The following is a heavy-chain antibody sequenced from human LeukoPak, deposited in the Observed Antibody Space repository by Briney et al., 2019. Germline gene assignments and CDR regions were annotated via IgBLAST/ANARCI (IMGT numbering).Heavy chain of an antibody. J-gene: IGHJ4*02. CDR3: TRQQLVLDY. D-gene: IGHD6-13*01. CDR2: IKSKTDGGTT. CDR1: GFTFSYYW. Sequence: GGSLRLSCAASGFTFSYYWMSWVRQAPGKGLEWVGHIKSKTDGGTTDYAAPVKGRFTISRDDSENTLYLQMNSLKTEDTAVYYCTRQQLVLDYWGQGTLVTVSS. V-gene: IGHV3-15*01.